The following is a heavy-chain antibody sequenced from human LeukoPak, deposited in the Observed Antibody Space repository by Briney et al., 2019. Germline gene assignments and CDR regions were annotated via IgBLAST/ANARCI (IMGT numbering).Heavy chain of an antibody. CDR2: ISGSGGST. CDR3: AKDLHYYYGSGSYLDY. D-gene: IGHD3-10*01. Sequence: PGGSLRLSCAASGFTVSSNYMSWVRQAPGKGLEWVSAISGSGGSTYYADSVKGRFTISRDNAKNSLYLQMNSLRAEDTAVYYCAKDLHYYYGSGSYLDYWGQGTLVTVSS. CDR1: GFTVSSNY. J-gene: IGHJ4*02. V-gene: IGHV3-23*01.